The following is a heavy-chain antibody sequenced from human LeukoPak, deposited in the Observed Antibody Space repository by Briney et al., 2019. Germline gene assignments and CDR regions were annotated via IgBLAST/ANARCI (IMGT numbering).Heavy chain of an antibody. Sequence: ASVKVSCKASGYTFTNSYIHWVRQAPGQVLEWMGLINPDGGNTNYAQNFQGRVTLTRDTSTSTVYMELSSLRSEDTAIYCCARIRDGYNDAYDIWGQGTVVTVPS. V-gene: IGHV1-46*01. CDR3: ARIRDGYNDAYDI. D-gene: IGHD5-24*01. CDR1: GYTFTNSY. J-gene: IGHJ3*02. CDR2: INPDGGNT.